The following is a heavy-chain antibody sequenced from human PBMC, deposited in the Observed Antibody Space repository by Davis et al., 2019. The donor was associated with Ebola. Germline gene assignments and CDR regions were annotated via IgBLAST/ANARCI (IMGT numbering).Heavy chain of an antibody. J-gene: IGHJ4*02. D-gene: IGHD2-15*01. Sequence: GESLKISCGASGFNFNTAWMNWIRLVPGKGLEWVGRIKTKTDEWTLDYAAPVKGRFTMSRDDARNTVSLQMNSLKTEDTGVYYCTTDEGGSRYWGQESLVIVSS. V-gene: IGHV3-15*07. CDR2: IKTKTDEWTL. CDR3: TTDEGGSRY. CDR1: GFNFNTAW.